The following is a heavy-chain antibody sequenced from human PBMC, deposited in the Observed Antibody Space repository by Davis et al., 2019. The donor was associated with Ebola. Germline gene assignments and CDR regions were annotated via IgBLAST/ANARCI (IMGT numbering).Heavy chain of an antibody. J-gene: IGHJ6*02. CDR3: ARDRSHYYYYGMDV. V-gene: IGHV3-48*02. Sequence: GGFLRLSCAASGFTFSSYSMNWVRQAPGKGLEWVSYISSSSSTIYYADSVKGRFTISRDNAKNSLYLQMNSLRDEDTAVYYCARDRSHYYYYGMDVWGQGTTVTVSS. CDR2: ISSSSSTI. CDR1: GFTFSSYS. D-gene: IGHD3-10*01.